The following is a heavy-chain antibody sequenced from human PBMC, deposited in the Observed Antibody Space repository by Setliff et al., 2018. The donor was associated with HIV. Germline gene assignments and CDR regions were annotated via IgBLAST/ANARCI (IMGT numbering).Heavy chain of an antibody. CDR3: AKGQGPVDY. V-gene: IGHV1-2*06. CDR1: GYTFTSYG. J-gene: IGHJ4*02. Sequence: ASVKVSCKASGYTFTSYGISWVRQAPGQGLEWMGRISPGSAAANYAQKFQGRVTMTRDASTTTAYMEVNRLTSDDTAVYYCAKGQGPVDYWGQGTRVTVSS. CDR2: ISPGSAAA.